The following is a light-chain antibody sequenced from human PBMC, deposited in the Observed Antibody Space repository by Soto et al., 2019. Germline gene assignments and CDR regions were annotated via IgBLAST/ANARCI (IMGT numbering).Light chain of an antibody. CDR3: CSYAGNSLWV. Sequence: QSALTQPRSVSGSPGQSVTISCTGTSSDVGGSNLVSWYQQHAGRAPKLVIYDVIKRPSGVPDRFSGSKSGNTASLTISGLQVEDEADYYFCSYAGNSLWVFGGGTKVTVL. J-gene: IGLJ3*02. CDR2: DVI. V-gene: IGLV2-11*01. CDR1: SSDVGGSNL.